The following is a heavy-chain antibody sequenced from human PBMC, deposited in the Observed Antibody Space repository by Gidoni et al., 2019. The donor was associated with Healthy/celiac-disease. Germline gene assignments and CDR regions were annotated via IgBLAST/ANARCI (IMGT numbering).Heavy chain of an antibody. Sequence: QVQLVQSGAEVKKPGSSVKVSCKASGGTFSSYAISCVRQAPGQGLEWMGGIIPIFGTANYAQKFQGRVTITADESTGTAYMELSSLRSEDTAAYYCARGEGYCSSTSCYDCSCYGMDVWGQGTTVTVSS. V-gene: IGHV1-69*01. CDR1: GGTFSSYA. J-gene: IGHJ6*02. CDR3: ARGEGYCSSTSCYDCSCYGMDV. D-gene: IGHD2-2*01. CDR2: IIPIFGTA.